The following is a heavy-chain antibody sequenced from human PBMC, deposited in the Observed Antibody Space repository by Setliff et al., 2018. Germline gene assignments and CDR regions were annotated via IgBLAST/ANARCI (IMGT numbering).Heavy chain of an antibody. CDR2: IYYSGST. J-gene: IGHJ4*02. CDR1: GGSISSGGYY. CDR3: ARVVSDYDFWSGYYTGGYFDY. Sequence: PSETLSLTCTVSGGSISSGGYYWRWIRQHQGKGLEWIGYIYYSGSTYYNPSLKSRVTISVDTSKNQFSLKLCSVNAADTAVYYCARVVSDYDFWSGYYTGGYFDYWGQGTLVTVSS. D-gene: IGHD3-3*01. V-gene: IGHV4-31*03.